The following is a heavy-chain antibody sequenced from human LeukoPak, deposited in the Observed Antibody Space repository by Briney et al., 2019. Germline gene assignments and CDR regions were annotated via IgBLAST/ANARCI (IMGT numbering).Heavy chain of an antibody. CDR1: GFTFSSYA. D-gene: IGHD3-10*01. CDR2: ISYDGSNK. Sequence: GGSLRLSCAASGFTFSSYAMHWVRQAPGKGLEWVAVISYDGSNKYYADSVKGRFTISRDNSKNTLYLQMNSLRAEDTAVYYCARETYASGTYHLDYWGQGALVTVSS. V-gene: IGHV3-30-3*01. J-gene: IGHJ4*02. CDR3: ARETYASGTYHLDY.